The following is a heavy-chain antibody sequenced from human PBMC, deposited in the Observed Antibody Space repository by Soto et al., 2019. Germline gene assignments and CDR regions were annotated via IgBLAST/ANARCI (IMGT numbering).Heavy chain of an antibody. V-gene: IGHV4-31*03. CDR1: GGSISSGGYY. J-gene: IGHJ6*02. Sequence: QVQLQESGPGLVKPSQTLSLTCTVSGGSISSGGYYWSWIRQHPGKGLEWIGYIYYSGSTYYNPSHKSRVTISVDTSKNQFTLKLSSVTAEDTAVYYCESSSTSLGMDVWGQGTTVTVSS. CDR3: ESSSTSLGMDV. CDR2: IYYSGST. D-gene: IGHD2-2*01.